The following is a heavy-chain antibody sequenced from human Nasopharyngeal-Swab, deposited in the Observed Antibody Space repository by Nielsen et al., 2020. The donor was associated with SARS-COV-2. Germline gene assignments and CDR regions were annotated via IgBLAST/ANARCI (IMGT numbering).Heavy chain of an antibody. V-gene: IGHV1-69*01. CDR3: ARVAHYYDSSGYPYAFDI. CDR1: GGPFRSYS. CDR2: IIPIFGTA. J-gene: IGHJ3*02. D-gene: IGHD3-22*01. Sequence: PVKVSCQASGGPFRSYSISWVGPAPGPGLEWMGGIIPIFGTANYAQKFQGRVTITADESTSTAYMELSSLRSEDTAVYYCARVAHYYDSSGYPYAFDIWGQGTMVTVSS.